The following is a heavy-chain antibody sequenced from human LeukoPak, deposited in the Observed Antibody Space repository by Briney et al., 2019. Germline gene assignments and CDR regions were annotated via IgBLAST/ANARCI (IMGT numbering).Heavy chain of an antibody. CDR3: ARGRGTIYMFDY. J-gene: IGHJ4*02. Sequence: GGSLRLSCTASGFTFSTYRMNWVRQAPGKGLVWVSRINSDGSSTTYADSVKRRFTISRDNARNTLYLQMNSLRAEDTAVYYCARGRGTIYMFDYWGQGTLVTVSS. V-gene: IGHV3-74*01. CDR1: GFTFSTYR. CDR2: INSDGSST. D-gene: IGHD2/OR15-2a*01.